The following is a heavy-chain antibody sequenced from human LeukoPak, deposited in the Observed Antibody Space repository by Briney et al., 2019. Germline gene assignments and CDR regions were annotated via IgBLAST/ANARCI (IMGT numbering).Heavy chain of an antibody. D-gene: IGHD5-12*01. CDR1: GHTLAELS. J-gene: IGHJ4*02. Sequence: ASVRVSCKISGHTLAELSMHWVRQGPGKGLDWMGGFDPESGKTIYAEKFQGRVSMTEDTSTDTAYMELNSLSSEDTAIYYCATNTYNGYAIDSWGQGTLVTVSS. CDR2: FDPESGKT. CDR3: ATNTYNGYAIDS. V-gene: IGHV1-24*01.